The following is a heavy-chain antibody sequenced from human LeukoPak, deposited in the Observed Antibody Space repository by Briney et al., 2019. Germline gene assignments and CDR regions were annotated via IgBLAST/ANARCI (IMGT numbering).Heavy chain of an antibody. CDR3: ARDLIAVAGLADGAFDI. J-gene: IGHJ3*02. D-gene: IGHD6-19*01. CDR1: GGSISSSSYY. CDR2: IYYSGST. Sequence: SETLSLTCTVSGGSISSSSYYWGWIRQPPGKELEWIGSIYYSGSTYYNPSLKSRVTISVDTSKNQFSLKLSSVTAADTAVYYCARDLIAVAGLADGAFDIWGQGTMVTVSS. V-gene: IGHV4-39*07.